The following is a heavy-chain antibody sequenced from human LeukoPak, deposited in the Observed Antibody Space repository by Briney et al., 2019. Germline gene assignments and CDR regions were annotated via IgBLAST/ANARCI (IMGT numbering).Heavy chain of an antibody. Sequence: SETLSPTCTVSGGSISSSSYYWGWIRQPPGKGLEWIGSIYYSGSTYYNPSLKSRVTISVDTSKNQFSLKLSSVTAADTAVYYCASDYDSSDYAFDIWGQGTMVTVSS. CDR3: ASDYDSSDYAFDI. CDR2: IYYSGST. V-gene: IGHV4-39*01. CDR1: GGSISSSSYY. J-gene: IGHJ3*02. D-gene: IGHD3-22*01.